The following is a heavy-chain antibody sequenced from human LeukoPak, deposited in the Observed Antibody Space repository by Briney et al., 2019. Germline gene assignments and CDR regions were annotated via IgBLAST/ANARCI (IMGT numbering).Heavy chain of an antibody. CDR1: GFTFSSYA. Sequence: PGRSMSLSCAVSGFTFSSYAMHWVRPAPGKGLEWVTVIWYDGSNKYYADSVKGRFTISRDNAKNSLYLQMSSLRAEDTAVYYCARVPGGLEWADFDYWGQGTLVTVSS. CDR2: IWYDGSNK. D-gene: IGHD3-3*01. V-gene: IGHV3-33*01. J-gene: IGHJ4*02. CDR3: ARVPGGLEWADFDY.